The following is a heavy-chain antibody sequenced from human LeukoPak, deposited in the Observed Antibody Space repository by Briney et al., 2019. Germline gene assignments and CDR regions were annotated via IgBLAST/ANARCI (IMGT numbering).Heavy chain of an antibody. V-gene: IGHV1-18*01. J-gene: IGHJ3*02. CDR1: GYTFTSYG. D-gene: IGHD3-22*01. CDR2: ISAYNGNT. CDR3: ARGDYYDSSRRAFDI. Sequence: GASVKVSCKASGYTFTSYGISWVRQAPGQGLEWMGWISAYNGNTNYAQKLQGRVTMTTDTSTSTAYMELSSLRSEDTAVYYCARGDYYDSSRRAFDIWGQGTMVTVSS.